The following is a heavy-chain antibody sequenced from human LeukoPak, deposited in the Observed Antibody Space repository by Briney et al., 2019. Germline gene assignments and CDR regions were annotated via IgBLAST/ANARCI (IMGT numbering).Heavy chain of an antibody. CDR2: ISSGTTI. V-gene: IGHV3-48*01. CDR1: GFTFSTYS. J-gene: IGHJ4*02. CDR3: AKGDSGYGYFDY. D-gene: IGHD5-12*01. Sequence: GGSLRLSCAASGFTFSTYSMNWVRQAPGKGLEWVSYISSGTTIYYADSVKGRFTISRDNSKNTLYLQMNSLRAEDTAVYYCAKGDSGYGYFDYWGQGTLVTVSS.